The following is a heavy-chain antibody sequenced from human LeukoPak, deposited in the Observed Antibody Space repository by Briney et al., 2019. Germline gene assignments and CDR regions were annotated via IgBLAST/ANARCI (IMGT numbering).Heavy chain of an antibody. CDR3: ARHTEMATIPYYFDY. Sequence: GESLKVSCKGSGYSFTNYWIGWVRQMPGKGLEWMGIIYPGDSDTKYSPSFHGQFTISADKSISTAYLQWSSLKASDTAMYYCARHTEMATIPYYFDYWGQGTLVTVSS. CDR1: GYSFTNYW. D-gene: IGHD5-24*01. V-gene: IGHV5-51*01. J-gene: IGHJ4*02. CDR2: IYPGDSDT.